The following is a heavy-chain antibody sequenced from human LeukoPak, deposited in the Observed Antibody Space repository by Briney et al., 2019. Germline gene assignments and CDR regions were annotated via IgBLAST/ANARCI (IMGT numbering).Heavy chain of an antibody. V-gene: IGHV3-7*04. D-gene: IGHD2-21*01. CDR1: GFTFSSSW. CDR3: TRVSILDDLDY. CDR2: IKEDGSEK. Sequence: SGGSLSLFCAPSGFTFSSSWMNWVRQAPGKGLEWVANIKEDGSEKYYVDSVKGRFTISRDNAKNSLYLQINSLRGEDTAVYYCTRVSILDDLDYWGHRTLFTASS. J-gene: IGHJ4*01.